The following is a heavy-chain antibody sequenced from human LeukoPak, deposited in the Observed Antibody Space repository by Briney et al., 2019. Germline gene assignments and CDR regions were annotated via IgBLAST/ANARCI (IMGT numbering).Heavy chain of an antibody. V-gene: IGHV3-30*02. J-gene: IGHJ4*02. Sequence: PGGSLRLSCAASGFTFSSYGMHWVRQAPGKGLEWVAFIRYDGSNKYYADSVKGRFTISRDNAKNSLYLQMNSLRAEDTALYYCARLVRDYYDSSGYQTTFDYWGQGTLVTVSS. CDR3: ARLVRDYYDSSGYQTTFDY. CDR2: IRYDGSNK. CDR1: GFTFSSYG. D-gene: IGHD3-22*01.